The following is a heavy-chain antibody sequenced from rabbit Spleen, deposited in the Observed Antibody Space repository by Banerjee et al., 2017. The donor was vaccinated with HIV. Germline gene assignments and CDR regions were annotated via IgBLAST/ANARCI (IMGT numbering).Heavy chain of an antibody. CDR2: IDSGSSGFT. J-gene: IGHJ6*01. Sequence: LEESGGGLVKPEGSLTLTCKASGVSFSDKAVMCWVRQAPGKGLEWIACIDSGSSGFTYFATWAKGRFTCSKTSSTTVTLQMTRLTAADTATYFCARDTSSSFSSYGMDLWGQGTLVTVS. CDR1: GVSFSDKAV. V-gene: IGHV1S45*01. D-gene: IGHD1-1*01. CDR3: ARDTSSSFSSYGMDL.